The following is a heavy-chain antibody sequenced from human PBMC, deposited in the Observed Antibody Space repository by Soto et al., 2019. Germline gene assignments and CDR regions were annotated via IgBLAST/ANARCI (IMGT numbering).Heavy chain of an antibody. Sequence: QVQLVQSGAEVKKPGSSVKVSCKASGGTFSSYAISWVRQAPGQGLEWMGGIIPIFGTANYAQKFQGRVTITADESTSTAYMERSSLRSEATAGYYGARHVPAAGYYYGMDVWGQGTTVTVSS. J-gene: IGHJ6*02. CDR2: IIPIFGTA. D-gene: IGHD2-2*01. CDR1: GGTFSSYA. CDR3: ARHVPAAGYYYGMDV. V-gene: IGHV1-69*12.